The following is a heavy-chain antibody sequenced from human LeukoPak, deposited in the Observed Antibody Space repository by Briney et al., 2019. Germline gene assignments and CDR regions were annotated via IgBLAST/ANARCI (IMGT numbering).Heavy chain of an antibody. CDR1: GFTFSSYW. CDR3: ARGIVVAEYDY. CDR2: IKQHGSEK. J-gene: IGHJ4*02. V-gene: IGHV3-7*01. Sequence: GGSLRLSCAASGFTFSSYWMSWVRQAPGKGLEWVANIKQHGSEKYYVDSVKGRFTVSRDNAKNSLYLRMNSLRAEDTAVYYCARGIVVAEYDYWGQGTLVTVSS. D-gene: IGHD6-19*01.